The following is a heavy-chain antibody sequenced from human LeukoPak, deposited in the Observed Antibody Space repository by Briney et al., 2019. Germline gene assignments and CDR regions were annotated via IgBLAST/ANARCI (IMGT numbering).Heavy chain of an antibody. CDR3: AGHLGPDVGVIDI. J-gene: IGHJ3*02. CDR1: GCSISSYY. CDR2: IHYSGST. D-gene: IGHD3-10*01. Sequence: PSETLSLTCTASGCSISSYYMSWIRQPPGKGLEWMGYIHYSGSTNYNPSLKNRLTISLSTSKNHFSLKLSSVTAADTAVYYCAGHLGPDVGVIDICGQGTMVTVSS. V-gene: IGHV4-59*08.